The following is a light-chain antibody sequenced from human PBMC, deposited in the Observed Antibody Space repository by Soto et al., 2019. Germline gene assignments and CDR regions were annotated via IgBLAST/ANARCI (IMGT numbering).Light chain of an antibody. CDR3: QQYNNWPPYT. Sequence: EIVMTQSPATLSVTLGERATLSCRASQDISSNLAWYQQKPGHAPRLLIYDASTRATGIPARFSGSGSETEFTLTISSLQSEDFAVYYCQQYNNWPPYTFGQGTKLEIK. CDR2: DAS. V-gene: IGKV3-15*01. CDR1: QDISSN. J-gene: IGKJ2*01.